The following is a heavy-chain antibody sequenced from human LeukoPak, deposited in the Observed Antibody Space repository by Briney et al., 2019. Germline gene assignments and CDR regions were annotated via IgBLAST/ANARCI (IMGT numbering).Heavy chain of an antibody. Sequence: SETLSLTCTVSGGSISSYYWSWIRQPPGKGLEWIGYIYYSGSTNYNPSLKSRVTISVDTSKNQFSLKLSSVTAADTAVYYCARDLGVRSPGYYYYYMDVWGKGTTVTISS. CDR2: IYYSGST. J-gene: IGHJ6*03. CDR3: ARDLGVRSPGYYYYYMDV. CDR1: GGSISSYY. V-gene: IGHV4-59*01.